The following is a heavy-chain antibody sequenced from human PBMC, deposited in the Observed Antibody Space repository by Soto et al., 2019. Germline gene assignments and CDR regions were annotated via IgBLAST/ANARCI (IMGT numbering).Heavy chain of an antibody. V-gene: IGHV1-3*05. CDR2: INAGNGNT. D-gene: IGHD1-1*01. CDR1: GYTFTSYA. CDR3: ARALVQLERRPLTGGMDV. Sequence: QVQLVQSGAEEKKPGASVKVSCKASGYTFTSYAMHWVRQAPGQRLEWMGWINAGNGNTKYSQKFQGRVTITRDTSASTAYMELSSLRSEDTAVYYCARALVQLERRPLTGGMDVWGQGTTVTVSS. J-gene: IGHJ6*02.